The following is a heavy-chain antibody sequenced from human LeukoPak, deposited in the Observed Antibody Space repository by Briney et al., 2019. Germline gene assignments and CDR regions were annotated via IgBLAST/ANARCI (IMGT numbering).Heavy chain of an antibody. CDR1: GYTFTSYG. CDR3: ARDPGYDFWSGYLGYFDY. CDR2: ISAYNGNT. J-gene: IGHJ4*02. V-gene: IGHV1-18*01. Sequence: ASVKVSCTASGYTFTSYGISWVRQAPGQGLEWMGWISAYNGNTNYAQKLQGRVTVTTDTSTSTAYMELSSLRSEDTAVYYCARDPGYDFWSGYLGYFDYWGQGTLVTVSS. D-gene: IGHD3-3*01.